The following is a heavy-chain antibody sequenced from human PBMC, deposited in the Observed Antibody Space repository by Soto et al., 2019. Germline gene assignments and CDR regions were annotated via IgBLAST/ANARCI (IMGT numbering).Heavy chain of an antibody. CDR1: GFTFSSYA. D-gene: IGHD6-6*01. J-gene: IGHJ6*02. Sequence: QVQLVESGGGVVQPGRSLRLSCAASGFTFSSYAMHWVRQAPGKGLEWVAVISYDGSNKYYADSVKGRFTISRDNSKNTRYLQMNSLRAEDTAVYYCARDRGLAARLNYYYYGMDVWGQGTTVTVSS. CDR3: ARDRGLAARLNYYYYGMDV. CDR2: ISYDGSNK. V-gene: IGHV3-30-3*01.